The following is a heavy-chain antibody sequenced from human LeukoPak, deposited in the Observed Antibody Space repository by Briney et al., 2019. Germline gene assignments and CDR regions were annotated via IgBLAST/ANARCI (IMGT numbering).Heavy chain of an antibody. CDR3: VSTSITVATYSGSLFDY. V-gene: IGHV4-59*01. J-gene: IGHJ4*02. Sequence: SETLPLTCTVSGGSISSYYWSWIRQPPGKGLEWIGYIHNSGSTNYNPSLKSRLTISVDTSKRQFSLKLNSVTAADTAVYYCVSTSITVATYSGSLFDYWGQGTLVTVSS. D-gene: IGHD1-26*01. CDR2: IHNSGST. CDR1: GGSISSYY.